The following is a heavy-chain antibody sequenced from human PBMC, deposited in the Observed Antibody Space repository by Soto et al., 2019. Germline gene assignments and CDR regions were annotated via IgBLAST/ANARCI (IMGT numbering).Heavy chain of an antibody. CDR1: GGPINSPDYY. V-gene: IGHV4-30-4*01. J-gene: IGHJ5*02. Sequence: QVQLQESGPGLVKPSQTLSLTCNVSGGPINSPDYYWTWIRKAPGKGLEWIGYLYFNGGTQYNPSLRSSISMSLDPSKKHFSLKMRSVTGADTAVYYCARGISKYSSWYEPHTRFVAWGQGALVTVSS. CDR3: ARGISKYSSWYEPHTRFVA. D-gene: IGHD6-13*01. CDR2: LYFNGGT.